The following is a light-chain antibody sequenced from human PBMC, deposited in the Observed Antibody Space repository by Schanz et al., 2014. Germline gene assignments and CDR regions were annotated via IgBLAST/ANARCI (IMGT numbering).Light chain of an antibody. CDR1: SSDVGGYNY. V-gene: IGLV2-14*01. CDR3: SSYASRTTLV. J-gene: IGLJ3*02. CDR2: DVS. Sequence: QFALTQPASVSGSPGQSITISCTGTSSDVGGYNYVSWYQQHPGKAPKLMIYDVSNRPSGVSNRFSGSKSGNTASLTISGLQAEDEADYYCSSYASRTTLVFGGGTKLTVL.